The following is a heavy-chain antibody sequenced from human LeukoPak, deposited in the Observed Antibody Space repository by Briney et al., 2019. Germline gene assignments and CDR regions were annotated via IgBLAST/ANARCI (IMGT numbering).Heavy chain of an antibody. D-gene: IGHD2-2*01. J-gene: IGHJ4*02. V-gene: IGHV4-34*01. CDR1: GGSFSGYY. CDR2: IYYSGST. Sequence: PSETLSLTCAVYGGSFSGYYWSWIRQPPGKGLEWIGSIYYSGSTYYNPSLKSRVTISVDTSKNQFSLKLSSVTAADTAVYYCAGHGLPRQKYPYYFDYWGQGTLVTVSS. CDR3: AGHGLPRQKYPYYFDY.